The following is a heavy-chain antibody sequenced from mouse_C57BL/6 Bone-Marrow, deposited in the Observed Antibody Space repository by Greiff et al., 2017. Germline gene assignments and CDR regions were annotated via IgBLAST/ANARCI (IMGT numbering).Heavy chain of an antibody. CDR3: TTGGY. CDR2: IDPETGGT. J-gene: IGHJ2*01. Sequence: QVQLKESGAELVRPGASVTLSCKASGYTFTDYEMHWVKQTPVHGLEWIGAIDPETGGTAYNQKFKGKAILTADKSSSTAYMELRSLTSEDSAVYYCTTGGYRGQGTTLTVSS. D-gene: IGHD1-1*02. V-gene: IGHV1-15*01. CDR1: GYTFTDYE.